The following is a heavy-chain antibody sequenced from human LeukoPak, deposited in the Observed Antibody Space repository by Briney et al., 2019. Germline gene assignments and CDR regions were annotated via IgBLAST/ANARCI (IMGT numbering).Heavy chain of an antibody. Sequence: SETLSLTCTVSGGSISSYYWSWIRQPPGKGLEWIGYIYYSGSTNYNPSLKSRVTISVDTSKNQFSLKLSSVTAADTGVYYCARDRAGFDYWGQGTLVTVSS. CDR3: ARDRAGFDY. V-gene: IGHV4-59*01. CDR1: GGSISSYY. D-gene: IGHD6-19*01. J-gene: IGHJ4*02. CDR2: IYYSGST.